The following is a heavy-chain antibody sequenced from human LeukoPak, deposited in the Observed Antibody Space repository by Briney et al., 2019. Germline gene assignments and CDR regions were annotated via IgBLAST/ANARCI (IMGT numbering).Heavy chain of an antibody. D-gene: IGHD2-21*02. CDR1: GFTFSSYG. CDR3: ARDELLFDY. Sequence: GRSLRLSCAASGFTFSSYGMHWVRQAPGKGLEWVAVISYDGSNKYYADSVKGRFTISRDNSKNTLYLQMNSLRAEDTAVYYCARDELLFDYWGQGTLVTVSS. J-gene: IGHJ4*02. V-gene: IGHV3-30*03. CDR2: ISYDGSNK.